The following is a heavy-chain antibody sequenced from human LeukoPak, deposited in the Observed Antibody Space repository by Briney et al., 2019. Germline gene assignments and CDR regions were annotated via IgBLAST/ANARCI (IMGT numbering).Heavy chain of an antibody. D-gene: IGHD2-21*02. Sequence: GGSLRLSCAASGFTFGSYGMHWVRQAPGKGLEWVAVISYDGSNKYYADSVKGRFTISRDNSKNTLYLQMNSLRAEDTAVYYCATVRGCGGDCYYLDYWGQGTLVTVSS. CDR3: ATVRGCGGDCYYLDY. V-gene: IGHV3-30*03. J-gene: IGHJ4*02. CDR1: GFTFGSYG. CDR2: ISYDGSNK.